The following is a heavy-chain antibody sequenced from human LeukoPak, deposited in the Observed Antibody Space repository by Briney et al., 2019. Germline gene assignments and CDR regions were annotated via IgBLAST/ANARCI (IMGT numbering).Heavy chain of an antibody. V-gene: IGHV4-39*07. J-gene: IGHJ4*02. CDR2: IYYSGST. Sequence: SETLSLTCTVSGGSISSSSYYWGWIRQPPGKGLEWIGSIYYSGSTYYNPPLKSRVTISVDTSKNQFSLKLSSVTAADTAVYYCARERGGYGFDYWGQGTLVTVSS. D-gene: IGHD5-12*01. CDR3: ARERGGYGFDY. CDR1: GGSISSSSYY.